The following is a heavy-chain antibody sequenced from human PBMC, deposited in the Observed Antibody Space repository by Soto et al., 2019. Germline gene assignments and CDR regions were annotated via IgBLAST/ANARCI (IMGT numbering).Heavy chain of an antibody. V-gene: IGHV4-34*01. CDR2: INHSGST. CDR1: GGSFSGYY. D-gene: IGHD2-15*01. J-gene: IGHJ4*02. CDR3: AREEDCSGGSCSDY. Sequence: QVQLQQWGAGLLKPSETLSLTSAVYGGSFSGYYWSWIRQPPGKGLEWIGEINHSGSTNYNPSLKSRVTISVDTSKNQFSLKLSSVPAADTAVSYCAREEDCSGGSCSDYWGQGTLVTVSS.